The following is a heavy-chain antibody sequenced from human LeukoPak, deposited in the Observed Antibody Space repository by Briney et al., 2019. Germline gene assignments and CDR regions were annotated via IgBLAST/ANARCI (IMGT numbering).Heavy chain of an antibody. D-gene: IGHD4-23*01. CDR1: GFTFSSYA. V-gene: IGHV3-30-3*01. CDR2: ISDDGSKK. J-gene: IGHJ4*02. CDR3: VLGHYGGLFDN. Sequence: GRSLRLSCAASGFTFSSYAMHWVRQAPGKGLEWVAVISDDGSKKDYADSVKGRFTISRDNSKNTLYLQMNSLRAEDTAVYYCVLGHYGGLFDNWGQGTLVTVSS.